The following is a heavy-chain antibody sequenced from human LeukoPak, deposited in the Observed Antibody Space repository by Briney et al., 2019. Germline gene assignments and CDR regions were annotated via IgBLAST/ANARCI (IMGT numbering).Heavy chain of an antibody. Sequence: GGSLRLSCAGSGFTFSSYCMIWVRQAPGKGLEWVANIKQDGSEKYYVDSVKGRFSISRDNAKNSLYLQMNSLRAEDTAVYYCARDPGLDIVVVPAAMGLEDWGQGTLVTVSS. CDR1: GFTFSSYC. CDR2: IKQDGSEK. V-gene: IGHV3-7*01. D-gene: IGHD2-2*03. CDR3: ARDPGLDIVVVPAAMGLED. J-gene: IGHJ4*02.